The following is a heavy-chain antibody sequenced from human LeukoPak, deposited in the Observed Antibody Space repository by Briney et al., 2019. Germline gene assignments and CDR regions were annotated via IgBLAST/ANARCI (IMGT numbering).Heavy chain of an antibody. D-gene: IGHD2-2*01. CDR3: ARDNVPAVGFDI. V-gene: IGHV3-48*01. Sequence: GGSLRLSCAASGFTFSTYTMNWVRQAPGKGLEWVSYISSSSRTIYYADSVKGRFTISSDNVKNSLYLQMNSVRVEDTALYYCARDNVPAVGFDIWGQGTMVTVSS. J-gene: IGHJ3*02. CDR1: GFTFSTYT. CDR2: ISSSSRTI.